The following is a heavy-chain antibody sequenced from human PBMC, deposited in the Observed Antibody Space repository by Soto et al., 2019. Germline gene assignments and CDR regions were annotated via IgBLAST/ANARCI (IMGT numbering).Heavy chain of an antibody. Sequence: QVQLQESGPGLVKPSETLSLTCTVSGGSVSSGSYYWSWIRQPPGKGLEWIGYIYYSGSTNYNPSLKSRVTISVDTSKNQFYLKLSSVTAADTAVYYCARGKAVSVWYWFDPWGQGTLVTVSS. J-gene: IGHJ5*02. D-gene: IGHD6-19*01. CDR3: ARGKAVSVWYWFDP. CDR2: IYYSGST. V-gene: IGHV4-61*01. CDR1: GGSVSSGSYY.